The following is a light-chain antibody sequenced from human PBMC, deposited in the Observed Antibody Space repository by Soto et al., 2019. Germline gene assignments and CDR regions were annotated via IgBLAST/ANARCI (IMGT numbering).Light chain of an antibody. J-gene: IGKJ1*01. Sequence: DIQMTQSPSSLSASVGDRVTITCRASQSISSYLNWYQQKPGKAPNLLIYTASSLESGVPSRFSGSGSETDFTLTITSLQPEDFATYFCQQSYSRPRTFGQGTKVDIK. CDR2: TAS. V-gene: IGKV1-39*01. CDR1: QSISSY. CDR3: QQSYSRPRT.